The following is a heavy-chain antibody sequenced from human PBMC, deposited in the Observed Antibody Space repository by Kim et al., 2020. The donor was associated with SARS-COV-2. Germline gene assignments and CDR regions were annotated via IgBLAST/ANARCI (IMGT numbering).Heavy chain of an antibody. CDR3: AREDRGYGAFDI. D-gene: IGHD5-12*01. J-gene: IGHJ3*02. Sequence: GGSLRLSCAASGFTFSSYSMNWVRQAPGKGLEWVSYISSSSRPKYYPALVKGRFTISRDNAKNSLYLQMNSLRDEDTAVYYCAREDRGYGAFDIWGQGTMVTVSS. CDR2: ISSSSRPK. CDR1: GFTFSSYS. V-gene: IGHV3-48*02.